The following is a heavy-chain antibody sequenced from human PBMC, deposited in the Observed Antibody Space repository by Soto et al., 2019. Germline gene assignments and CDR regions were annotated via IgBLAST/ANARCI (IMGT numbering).Heavy chain of an antibody. CDR2: ISGSVGIT. V-gene: IGHV3-23*01. J-gene: IGHJ3*02. CDR1: GFTFSSYA. D-gene: IGHD1-26*01. CDR3: AKDPALFGSYDACDI. Sequence: GVSLKLSCAAPGFTFSSYAMSWVRQAPGKGLEGVSAISGSVGITYYADSVKGRFTISRDNSKNTLYLQMNSLRAEDTAVYYCAKDPALFGSYDACDIWGKQTMVSASS.